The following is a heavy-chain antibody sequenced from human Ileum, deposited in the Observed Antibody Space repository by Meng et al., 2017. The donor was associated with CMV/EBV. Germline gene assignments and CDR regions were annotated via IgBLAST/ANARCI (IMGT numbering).Heavy chain of an antibody. CDR3: ARDGLNERYFDY. D-gene: IGHD6-25*01. J-gene: IGHJ4*02. V-gene: IGHV7-4-1*02. Sequence: CKASGYPFSNSNLIWVRQAPGQGPEWMGWIDTHTGNPTYARDFTGRFVFSLDTSVSTAYLQISSLKAEDTAVYYCARDGLNERYFDYWGQGTLVTVSS. CDR2: IDTHTGNP. CDR1: GYPFSNSN.